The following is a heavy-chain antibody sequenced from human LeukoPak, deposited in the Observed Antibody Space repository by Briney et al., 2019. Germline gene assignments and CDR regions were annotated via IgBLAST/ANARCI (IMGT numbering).Heavy chain of an antibody. D-gene: IGHD3-22*01. V-gene: IGHV4-61*02. CDR3: AREVYYDGSGYYLRYFDY. Sequence: SETLSLTCSVSGGSISSDNYYWSWIRQPAGKGLEWIGRIYTGGSANYNPSLKSRVTISVDTSKNQFSLKLNSVTAADTAVYYCAREVYYDGSGYYLRYFDYWGQGTLVTVSS. CDR1: GGSISSDNYY. J-gene: IGHJ4*02. CDR2: IYTGGSA.